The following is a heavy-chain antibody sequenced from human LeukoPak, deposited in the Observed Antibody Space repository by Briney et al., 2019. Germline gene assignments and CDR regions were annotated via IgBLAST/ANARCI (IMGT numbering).Heavy chain of an antibody. CDR2: IIPILGIA. J-gene: IGHJ4*02. V-gene: IGHV1-69*04. CDR1: GGTFSSYA. D-gene: IGHD2-15*01. CDR3: AKDQPLLPFDY. Sequence: GASVKVSCKASGGTFSSYAISWVRQAPGQGLEWMGRIIPILGIANYAQKFQGRVTITADKSTSTAYMELSSLRSEDTAVYYCAKDQPLLPFDYWGQGTLVTVSS.